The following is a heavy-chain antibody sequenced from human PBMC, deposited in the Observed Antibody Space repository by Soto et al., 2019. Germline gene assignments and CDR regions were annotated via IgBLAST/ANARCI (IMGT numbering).Heavy chain of an antibody. CDR1: GGSFSGYY. CDR3: AGIVVVVAALDAFDI. V-gene: IGHV4-34*01. D-gene: IGHD2-15*01. J-gene: IGHJ3*02. CDR2: INHSGST. Sequence: SETLSLTCAVYGGSFSGYYWSWIRQPPGKGLEWIGEINHSGSTNYNPCLKRRVTISVDTSKNQFSLKLSSVTAADTAVYYCAGIVVVVAALDAFDIWGQGTMVTVS.